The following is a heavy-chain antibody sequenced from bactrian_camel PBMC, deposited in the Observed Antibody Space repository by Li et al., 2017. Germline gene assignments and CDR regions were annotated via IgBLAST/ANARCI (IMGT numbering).Heavy chain of an antibody. CDR1: GFTFDNYC. CDR3: AARYQGGFGLGGLCTDVLGDFPY. CDR2: IGLDGLT. V-gene: IGHV3S55*01. Sequence: VQLVESGGGSVQAGGSLRLSCTASGFTFDNYCVAWLRQAPGQEREGVAAIGLDGLTTYAVSVKGRFTISLDRAKKTLYLQMNSLKLDDTAMYYCAARYQGGFGLGGLCTDVLGDFPYWGQGTQVTV. D-gene: IGHD5*01. J-gene: IGHJ6*01.